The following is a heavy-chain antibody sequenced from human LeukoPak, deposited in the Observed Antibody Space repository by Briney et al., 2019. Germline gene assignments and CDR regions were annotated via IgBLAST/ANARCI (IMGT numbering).Heavy chain of an antibody. Sequence: PSETLSLTCTVSGGSISSSSYYWGWIRQPPGKGLEWIGSIYYSGSTYYNPSLKSRVTISVDTSKNQFSLKLSSVTAADTAVYYCARSGDIVVVPAEMDAFDIWGQGTMVTVSS. CDR3: ARSGDIVVVPAEMDAFDI. CDR1: GGSISSSSYY. CDR2: IYYSGST. D-gene: IGHD2-2*01. V-gene: IGHV4-39*07. J-gene: IGHJ3*02.